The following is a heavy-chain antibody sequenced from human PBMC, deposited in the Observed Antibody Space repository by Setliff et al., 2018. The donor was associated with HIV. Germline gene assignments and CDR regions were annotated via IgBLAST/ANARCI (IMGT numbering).Heavy chain of an antibody. Sequence: PGESLKISCAASGFSFSTYEMNWVRQAPGKGLEWVSCIGSSGNTIYYADSVKGRFTISRDNAKNSLYLQMNSLRAEDTAVYYCARSGRRYYDILTDYYVDFPFDYWGQGALVTVS. CDR3: ARSGRRYYDILTDYYVDFPFDY. CDR1: GFSFSTYE. D-gene: IGHD3-9*01. J-gene: IGHJ4*02. V-gene: IGHV3-48*03. CDR2: IGSSGNTI.